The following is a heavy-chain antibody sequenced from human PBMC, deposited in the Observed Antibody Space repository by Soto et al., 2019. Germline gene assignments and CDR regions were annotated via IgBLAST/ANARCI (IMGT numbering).Heavy chain of an antibody. V-gene: IGHV1-69*08. CDR2: IIPTLDIV. CDR1: GGTFNSHT. Sequence: QVQLVQSGAALKKPGSSVKVSCEASGGTFNSHTIIAWVRQAPGQGPEWMGRIIPTLDIVDYAQKFQDRVTITADRPTNPAFMELRSLVSEDTAVYYCARDERGYNYVSDYGLDVWGQGTMVTVS. CDR3: ARDERGYNYVSDYGLDV. D-gene: IGHD5-18*01. J-gene: IGHJ6*02.